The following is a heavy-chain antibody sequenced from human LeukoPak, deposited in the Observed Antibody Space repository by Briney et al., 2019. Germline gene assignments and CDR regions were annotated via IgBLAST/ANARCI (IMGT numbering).Heavy chain of an antibody. CDR3: AKDPFDFWSGYSPN. D-gene: IGHD3-3*01. CDR2: ISGSGGST. V-gene: IGHV3-23*01. Sequence: GGSLRLSCAASGFTFSSYAMSWVRQAPGKGLEWVSAISGSGGSTYYADSVKGRFTISRDNSKNTLYLQMNSLGAEDTAVYYCAKDPFDFWSGYSPNWGQGTLVTVSS. CDR1: GFTFSSYA. J-gene: IGHJ4*02.